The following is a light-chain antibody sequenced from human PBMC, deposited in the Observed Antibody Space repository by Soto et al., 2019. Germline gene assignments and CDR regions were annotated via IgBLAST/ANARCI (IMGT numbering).Light chain of an antibody. CDR3: SSYTTIDTVV. V-gene: IGLV2-8*01. Sequence: SVLTQPPSASGSPGQSVTISCTGTSSDVGGYNYVSWYQQHPGKAPKLMIYEVSKRPSGVPDRFSGSKSGNTASLTVSGLQAEDEADYYCSSYTTIDTVVFGGGTQLTVL. J-gene: IGLJ2*01. CDR2: EVS. CDR1: SSDVGGYNY.